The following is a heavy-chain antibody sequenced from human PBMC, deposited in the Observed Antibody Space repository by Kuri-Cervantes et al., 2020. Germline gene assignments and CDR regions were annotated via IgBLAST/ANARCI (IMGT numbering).Heavy chain of an antibody. Sequence: GESLKISCAASGFTFSSYSMNWVRQAPGKGLEWVSYISSSSSTIYYADSVKGRFTISRDNAKNSLYLQMNSLRAEDTAVYYCARAGRRYSYGFLLSSEAYGMDVWGQGTTVTVSS. CDR3: ARAGRRYSYGFLLSSEAYGMDV. D-gene: IGHD5-18*01. CDR1: GFTFSSYS. J-gene: IGHJ6*02. V-gene: IGHV3-48*01. CDR2: ISSSSSTI.